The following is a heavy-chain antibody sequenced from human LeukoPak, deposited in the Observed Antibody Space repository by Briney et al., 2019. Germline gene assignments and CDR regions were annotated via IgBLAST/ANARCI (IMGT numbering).Heavy chain of an antibody. CDR3: AREGYYDSSGYYPPFDY. Sequence: SVKVSCKASGGTFSSYAISWVRQAPGQGLEWMGGIIPIFGTANYAQKFQGRVTITADESTSTAYMELSSLRSEDTAVYYCAREGYYDSSGYYPPFDYWGQGTLVTVSS. V-gene: IGHV1-69*13. CDR1: GGTFSSYA. D-gene: IGHD3-22*01. CDR2: IIPIFGTA. J-gene: IGHJ4*02.